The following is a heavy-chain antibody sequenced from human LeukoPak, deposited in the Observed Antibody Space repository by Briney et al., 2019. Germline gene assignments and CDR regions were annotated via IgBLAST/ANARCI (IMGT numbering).Heavy chain of an antibody. CDR1: GGSINSYY. V-gene: IGHV4-59*01. D-gene: IGHD3-22*01. J-gene: IGHJ4*02. CDR3: ARSSESYDRSGYYSYYFDY. Sequence: SETLSLTCTVSGGSINSYYWSWIRQPPGKGLEWIGYIYYSGSTNNNPSLKSRVTISVDTSKNQFSLKLSSVTAADTAVYYCARSSESYDRSGYYSYYFDYWGQGTLVTVSS. CDR2: IYYSGST.